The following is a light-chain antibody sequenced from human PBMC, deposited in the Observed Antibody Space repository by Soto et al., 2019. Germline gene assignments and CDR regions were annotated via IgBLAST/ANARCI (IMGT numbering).Light chain of an antibody. J-gene: IGKJ5*01. V-gene: IGKV3-15*01. CDR3: QQYNNWPIT. CDR1: QTILSN. Sequence: EVLITQSPSTLSFSPVERATLSCRASQTILSNLAWYQRKPGQAPRLLLYGASTRATGIPARFSGGGSGTEFTLTISSLQSEDFAVYYCQQYNNWPITFGQGTRLEIK. CDR2: GAS.